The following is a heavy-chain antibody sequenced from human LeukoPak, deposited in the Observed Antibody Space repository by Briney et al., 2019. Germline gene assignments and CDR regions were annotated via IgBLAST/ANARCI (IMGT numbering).Heavy chain of an antibody. Sequence: GGSLRLSCAASAFTFSSYAMHWVRQAPGKGLEYVSAISSNGGSTYYANSVKGRFTISRDNSKNTLYLQMGSLRAEDMAVYYCARDSRPDSSGPFDYWGQGTLVTVSS. J-gene: IGHJ4*02. CDR2: ISSNGGST. V-gene: IGHV3-64*01. CDR3: ARDSRPDSSGPFDY. CDR1: AFTFSSYA. D-gene: IGHD3-22*01.